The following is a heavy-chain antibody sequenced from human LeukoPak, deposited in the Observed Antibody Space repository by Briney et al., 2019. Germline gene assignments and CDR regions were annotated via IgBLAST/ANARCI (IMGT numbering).Heavy chain of an antibody. Sequence: GGSLRSSCSASGFTFRSYYMHWGRQAPGKGLVWVSRVDNDETGAIFADSVKGRFTISRDNAKNTVFLQMNSLRDDDTAVYYCARGGFSHRFDYWGQGTRVTLSS. D-gene: IGHD2/OR15-2a*01. J-gene: IGHJ4*02. CDR3: ARGGFSHRFDY. CDR1: GFTFRSYY. CDR2: VDNDETGA. V-gene: IGHV3-74*01.